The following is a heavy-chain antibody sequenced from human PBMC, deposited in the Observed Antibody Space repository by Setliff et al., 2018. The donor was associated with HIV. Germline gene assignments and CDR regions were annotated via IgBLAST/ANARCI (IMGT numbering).Heavy chain of an antibody. V-gene: IGHV1-18*01. CDR3: ARGYCGGGICYSPNWLDP. D-gene: IGHD2-15*01. CDR1: GYTFSDYD. Sequence: GASVKVSCKASGYTFSDYDVAWVRQAPGQGLEWMGWISGYYGNTNYAQKLQGRVTMTTDTSTSTAYMELRSLTSDDTAVYYCARGYCGGGICYSPNWLDPWGQGTLVTVSS. CDR2: ISGYYGNT. J-gene: IGHJ5*02.